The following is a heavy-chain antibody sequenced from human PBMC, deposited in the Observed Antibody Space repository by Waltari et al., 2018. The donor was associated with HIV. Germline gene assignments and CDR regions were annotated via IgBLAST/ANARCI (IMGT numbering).Heavy chain of an antibody. CDR2: IYYSGST. J-gene: IGHJ4*02. Sequence: QLQLQESGPGLVKPSETLSLTCTVSGGSISSSSYYWGWIRQPPGKGLEWIGSIYYSGSTYYNPSLKRRVTISVDTSKNQFSLKLSSVTAADTAVYYCARYVWTGYYFDYWGQGTLVTVSS. V-gene: IGHV4-39*01. CDR1: GGSISSSSYY. D-gene: IGHD2-15*01. CDR3: ARYVWTGYYFDY.